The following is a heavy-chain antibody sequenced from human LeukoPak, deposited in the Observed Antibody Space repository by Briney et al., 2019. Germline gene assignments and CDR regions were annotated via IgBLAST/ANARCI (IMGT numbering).Heavy chain of an antibody. CDR2: ISYDGSSK. V-gene: IGHV3-30*03. D-gene: IGHD6-13*01. Sequence: GRSLRLSCAASGSTFSSYGMHWVRQAPGKGLEWVAVISYDGSSKYYADSVKGRFTISRDNSKNTSFLQMNSLRAEDTAVYYCARTSKGIAAAGRNWFDPWGQGTLVTVSS. CDR3: ARTSKGIAAAGRNWFDP. J-gene: IGHJ5*02. CDR1: GSTFSSYG.